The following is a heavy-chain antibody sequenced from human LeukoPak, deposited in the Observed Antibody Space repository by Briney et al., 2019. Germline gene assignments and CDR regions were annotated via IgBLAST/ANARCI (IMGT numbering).Heavy chain of an antibody. CDR2: IDHSGST. CDR1: GGSFSGCY. V-gene: IGHV4-34*01. Sequence: NPPETLSLTCAVYGGSFSGCYWSWIRQPPGKGLEWIGEIDHSGSTNYNSSLKSRVTISVDTSKNQFSLKLSSVTAADTAVYYCARGNFYDSSRNWFDPWGQGTLVTVSS. D-gene: IGHD3-22*01. J-gene: IGHJ5*02. CDR3: ARGNFYDSSRNWFDP.